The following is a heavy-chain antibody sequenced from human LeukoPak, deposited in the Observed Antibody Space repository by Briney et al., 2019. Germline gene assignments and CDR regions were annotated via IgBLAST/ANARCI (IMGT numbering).Heavy chain of an antibody. D-gene: IGHD3-10*01. CDR2: IRYDGSNK. CDR3: AKDRRPLITMVRGVPL. CDR1: GFTFSSYG. J-gene: IGHJ4*02. Sequence: PGGSLRLSCAASGFTFSSYGMHRVRQAPGKGLEWVAFIRYDGSNKYYADSVKGRFTISRDNSKNTLYLQMNSLRAEDTAVYYCAKDRRPLITMVRGVPLWGQGTLVTVSS. V-gene: IGHV3-30*02.